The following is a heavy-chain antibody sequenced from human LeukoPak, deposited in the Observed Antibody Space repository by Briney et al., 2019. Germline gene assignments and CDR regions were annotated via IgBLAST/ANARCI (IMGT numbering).Heavy chain of an antibody. CDR1: GFTFSSYG. D-gene: IGHD6-13*01. CDR3: AKDYSSSGNYYMDV. V-gene: IGHV3-30*18. J-gene: IGHJ6*03. CDR2: ISYDGSNK. Sequence: PGRSLRLSCAASGFTFSSYGMHWVRQAPGKGLEWVAVISYDGSNKYYADSVKGRFTISRDNSKNTLYLQMNSLRAEDTAVYYCAKDYSSSGNYYMDVWGKGTTVTVSS.